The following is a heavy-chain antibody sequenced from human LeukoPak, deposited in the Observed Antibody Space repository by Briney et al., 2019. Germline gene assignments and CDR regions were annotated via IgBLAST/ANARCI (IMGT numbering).Heavy chain of an antibody. Sequence: ASVKVSCKASGYTFTSYDINWVRQATGQGLEWMGWMNPNSGNTGYAQKFQGRVTMTRNTSISTAYMELSSLRSEDTAVYYCARGPNRYYGSGSYYKYWGQGTLVTVSS. CDR3: ARGPNRYYGSGSYYKY. J-gene: IGHJ4*02. V-gene: IGHV1-8*01. CDR1: GYTFTSYD. CDR2: MNPNSGNT. D-gene: IGHD3-10*01.